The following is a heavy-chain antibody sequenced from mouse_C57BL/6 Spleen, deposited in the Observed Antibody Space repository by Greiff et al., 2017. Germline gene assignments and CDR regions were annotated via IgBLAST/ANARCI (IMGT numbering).Heavy chain of an antibody. CDR1: GYAFSSYR. V-gene: IGHV1-80*01. CDR3: ARKALYLIFDY. CDR2: IYPGDGDT. Sequence: VQLQQSGAELVKPGASVKISCKASGYAFSSYRMNWVKQRPGKGLEWIGQIYPGDGDTYYNGKFKGKATLTADKPSSKAYMQLSSLTSEDSSVCVCARKALYLIFDYWGQGTTLTVSS. J-gene: IGHJ2*01. D-gene: IGHD1-1*01.